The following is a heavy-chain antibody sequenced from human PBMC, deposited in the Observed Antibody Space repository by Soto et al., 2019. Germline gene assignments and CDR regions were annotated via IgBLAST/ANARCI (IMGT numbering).Heavy chain of an antibody. J-gene: IGHJ4*02. CDR1: GFTFSSYG. CDR3: ARVRGYSGYVGDYFDY. D-gene: IGHD5-12*01. CDR2: TWYDGSNK. V-gene: IGHV3-33*01. Sequence: GGSLRLSCAASGFTFSSYGMHWVRQAPGKGLEWVAVTWYDGSNKYYADSVKGRFTISRDNSKNTLYLQMNSLRAEDTAVYYCARVRGYSGYVGDYFDYWGQGTLVTVSS.